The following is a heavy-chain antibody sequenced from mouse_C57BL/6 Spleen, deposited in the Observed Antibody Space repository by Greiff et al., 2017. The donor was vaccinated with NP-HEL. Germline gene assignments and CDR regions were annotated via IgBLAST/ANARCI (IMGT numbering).Heavy chain of an antibody. Sequence: QVQLQQSGAELVKPGASVKMSCKASGYTFTSYWITWVKQRPGQGLEWIGDIYPGSGSTNYNEKFKSKATLTVDTSSSTAYMQLSSLTSEDSAVYYCARGDYEYDAYWYFDVWGKGTTVTVSS. D-gene: IGHD2-4*01. CDR3: ARGDYEYDAYWYFDV. CDR1: GYTFTSYW. CDR2: IYPGSGST. J-gene: IGHJ1*03. V-gene: IGHV1-55*01.